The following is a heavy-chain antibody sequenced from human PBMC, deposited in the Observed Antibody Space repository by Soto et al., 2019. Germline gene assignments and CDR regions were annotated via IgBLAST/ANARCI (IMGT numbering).Heavy chain of an antibody. CDR2: IYHSGST. D-gene: IGHD3-22*01. CDR1: GGSISSGGYS. V-gene: IGHV4-30-2*01. J-gene: IGHJ6*02. Sequence: SETLSLTCAVSGGSISSGGYSWSWIRQPPGKGLEWIGYIYHSGSTYYNPSLKSRVTISVDRSKNQFSLKLSSVTAADTALYYCVRITYYDSSGYYGMDVWGQGTAVTVSS. CDR3: VRITYYDSSGYYGMDV.